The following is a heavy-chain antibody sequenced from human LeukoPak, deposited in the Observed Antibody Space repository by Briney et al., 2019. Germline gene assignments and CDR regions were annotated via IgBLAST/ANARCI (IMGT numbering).Heavy chain of an antibody. CDR3: ARLWEGFDAFDI. D-gene: IGHD1-26*01. Sequence: SETLSLTCTVPGGSISSYYWSWIRQSPGKGLEWIGYIYYSGSTNYNPSLRSRVTITVDTSKNQFSLKLSSVTAADTAVYYCARLWEGFDAFDIWGQGTMVTVSS. CDR1: GGSISSYY. CDR2: IYYSGST. J-gene: IGHJ3*02. V-gene: IGHV4-59*08.